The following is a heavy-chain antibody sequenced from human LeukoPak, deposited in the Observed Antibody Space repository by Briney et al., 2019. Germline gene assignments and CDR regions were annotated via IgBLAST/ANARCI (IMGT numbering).Heavy chain of an antibody. CDR2: TSGSGGST. CDR3: AKAPLRQQLVRVGFDY. D-gene: IGHD6-13*01. J-gene: IGHJ4*02. CDR1: GFTFSSYA. Sequence: GGSLRLSCAASGFTFSSYAMSWVRQAPGKGLEWVSGTSGSGGSTYYTDSVKGRFTISRDNSKNTLYLQMNSLRAEDTAVYYCAKAPLRQQLVRVGFDYWGQGTLVTVSS. V-gene: IGHV3-23*01.